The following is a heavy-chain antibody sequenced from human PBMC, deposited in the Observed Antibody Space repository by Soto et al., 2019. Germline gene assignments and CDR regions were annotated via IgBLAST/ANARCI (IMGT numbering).Heavy chain of an antibody. CDR2: IIPIFGTA. V-gene: IGHV1-69*01. Sequence: QVQLVQSGAEVKKPGSSVKVSCTASGGTFSSYAISWVRQAPGQGLEWMGGIIPIFGTANYAQKFQGRVTITADESTSTAYMELSSLRSEDTAVYYCARDRPSAYNWNLAAGDYWGQGTLVTVSS. D-gene: IGHD1-20*01. CDR1: GGTFSSYA. CDR3: ARDRPSAYNWNLAAGDY. J-gene: IGHJ4*02.